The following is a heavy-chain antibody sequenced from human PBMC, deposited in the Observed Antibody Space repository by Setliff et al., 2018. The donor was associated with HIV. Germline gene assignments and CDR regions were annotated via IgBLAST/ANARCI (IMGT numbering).Heavy chain of an antibody. CDR2: ISSISSYI. J-gene: IGHJ4*02. Sequence: GGSLRLSCAASGFTFSTYSMNWVRQAPGKGLEWVSSISSISSYIYYADSVKGRFTISRDNAKNSLYLQMNSLRAEDTAVYYCARAPVGIVSSGWLPYYFDFWGQGTLVTVSS. CDR3: ARAPVGIVSSGWLPYYFDF. CDR1: GFTFSTYS. D-gene: IGHD6-19*01. V-gene: IGHV3-21*01.